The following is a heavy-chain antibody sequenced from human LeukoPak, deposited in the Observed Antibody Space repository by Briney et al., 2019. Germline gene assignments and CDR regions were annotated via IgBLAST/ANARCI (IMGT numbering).Heavy chain of an antibody. CDR2: IIPIFGTA. Sequence: SVKVSCKASGGTSSSYAISWVRQAPGQGLEWMGGIIPIFGTANYAQKFQGRVTITTDESTSTAYMELSSLRSEDTAVYYCARDMYYYGSGSYYNFYYFDYWGQGTLVTVSS. D-gene: IGHD3-10*01. V-gene: IGHV1-69*05. CDR3: ARDMYYYGSGSYYNFYYFDY. J-gene: IGHJ4*02. CDR1: GGTSSSYA.